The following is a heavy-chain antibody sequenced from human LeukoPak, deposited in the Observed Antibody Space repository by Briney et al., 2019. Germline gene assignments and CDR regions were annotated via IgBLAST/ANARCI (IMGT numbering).Heavy chain of an antibody. Sequence: GASVKVSCKASGYTFTSYDINWVRQATGQGLEWMGWMNPNSGNTGYAQKFQGRVTMTRNTSISTAYMELSSLRSEDTAVYYCARAQDLAYDILTGYYNGLGDWGQGTLVTVSS. CDR2: MNPNSGNT. J-gene: IGHJ4*02. CDR1: GYTFTSYD. CDR3: ARAQDLAYDILTGYYNGLGD. D-gene: IGHD3-9*01. V-gene: IGHV1-8*01.